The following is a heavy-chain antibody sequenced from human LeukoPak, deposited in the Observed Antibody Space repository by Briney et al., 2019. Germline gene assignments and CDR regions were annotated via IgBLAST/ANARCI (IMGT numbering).Heavy chain of an antibody. CDR3: AREKDYYGSGRRFDY. CDR1: GYTFTGYY. J-gene: IGHJ4*02. D-gene: IGHD3-10*01. V-gene: IGHV1-2*02. Sequence: ASVKVSCKASGYTFTGYYMHWVRQAPGQGLEWMGWINPNSGGTNYAQKFQGRVTMTRDTSISTAYMELSRLRSDDTAVYYCAREKDYYGSGRRFDYWGQGTLVTVSS. CDR2: INPNSGGT.